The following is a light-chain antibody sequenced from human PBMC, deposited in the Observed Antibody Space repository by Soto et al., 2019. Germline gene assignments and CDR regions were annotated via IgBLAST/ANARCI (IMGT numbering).Light chain of an antibody. CDR2: GAS. V-gene: IGKV3-15*01. Sequence: EMVMTQSPATLSVSPGERATLSCRASQSVSSNLAWYQQKPGQAPRLLIYGASTRATGIPARFSGSVSGTEFTLTISSLEPEDFAVYYCQQRSNWPMSTFGQGTRLEIK. J-gene: IGKJ5*01. CDR1: QSVSSN. CDR3: QQRSNWPMST.